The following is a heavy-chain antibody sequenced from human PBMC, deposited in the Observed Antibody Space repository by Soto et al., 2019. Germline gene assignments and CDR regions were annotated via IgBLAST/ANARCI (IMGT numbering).Heavy chain of an antibody. CDR3: ASRDPGTSVDY. J-gene: IGHJ4*02. V-gene: IGHV4-4*02. CDR1: GGSFTSNNW. D-gene: IGHD1-7*01. Sequence: KRXETLSLTCAVSGGSFTSNNWWTCVRQPPGQGLEWIGEIYRTGSTNYNPSLKSRVTISLDKSENQFSLKVTSLTAADTAVYYCASRDPGTSVDYWGQGTLVTVPQ. CDR2: IYRTGST.